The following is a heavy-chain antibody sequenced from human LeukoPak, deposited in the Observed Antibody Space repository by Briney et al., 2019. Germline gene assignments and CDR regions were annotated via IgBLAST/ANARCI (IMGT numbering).Heavy chain of an antibody. Sequence: GGSLRLSCAASGFTFNLAWMSWVRQTPGKGLQWVARIAVTPDGPATDYATPVRGRFFISRDDSRNMVYLEMSSLSTDDTAVYYCVWSSTWNRRFYLDQWGQGTLVTVSS. CDR1: GFTFNLAW. D-gene: IGHD6-6*01. CDR2: IAVTPDGPAT. CDR3: VWSSTWNRRFYLDQ. J-gene: IGHJ4*02. V-gene: IGHV3-15*04.